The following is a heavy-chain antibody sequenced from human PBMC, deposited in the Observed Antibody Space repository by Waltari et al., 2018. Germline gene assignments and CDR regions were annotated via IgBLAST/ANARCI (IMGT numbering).Heavy chain of an antibody. CDR1: GFTFSSYA. J-gene: IGHJ3*02. D-gene: IGHD3-22*01. V-gene: IGHV3-23*04. CDR2: ISGSGGST. Sequence: EVQLVESGGGLVQPGGSLRLSCAASGFTFSSYAMSWVRQAPGKGLEWVSAISGSGGSTYYADSVKGRCTISRDKSKNTLYLQMNSLRAEDTAVYYCAKEFQRDYYDSSGDDAFDIWGQGTMVTVSS. CDR3: AKEFQRDYYDSSGDDAFDI.